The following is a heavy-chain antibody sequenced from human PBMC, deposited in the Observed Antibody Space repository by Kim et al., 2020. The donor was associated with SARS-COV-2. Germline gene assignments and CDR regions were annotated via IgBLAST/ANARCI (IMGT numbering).Heavy chain of an antibody. CDR1: GYTFTGYY. J-gene: IGHJ5*02. CDR3: ARENYYGSGSYYNVDWFDP. D-gene: IGHD3-10*01. Sequence: ASVKVSCKASGYTFTGYYMHWVRQAPGQGLEWMGRINPNSGGTNYAQKFQGRVTMTRDTSISTAYMELSRLRSDDTAVYYCARENYYGSGSYYNVDWFDPWGQGTLVTVSS. CDR2: INPNSGGT. V-gene: IGHV1-2*06.